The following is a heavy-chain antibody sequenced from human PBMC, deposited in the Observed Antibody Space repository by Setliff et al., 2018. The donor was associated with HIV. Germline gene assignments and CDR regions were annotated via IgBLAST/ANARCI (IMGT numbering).Heavy chain of an antibody. J-gene: IGHJ4*02. D-gene: IGHD3-22*01. CDR2: IYTSGST. CDR3: ARLRITMIMMLNYFDY. CDR1: GGSISSYY. Sequence: SETLSLTCTVSGGSISSYYWSWIRQPAGKGLEWIGRIYTSGSTNYNPSLKSRVTMSVDTSKNQFSLKVRYVTAADTAIYYCARLRITMIMMLNYFDYWGQGTLVTVSS. V-gene: IGHV4-4*07.